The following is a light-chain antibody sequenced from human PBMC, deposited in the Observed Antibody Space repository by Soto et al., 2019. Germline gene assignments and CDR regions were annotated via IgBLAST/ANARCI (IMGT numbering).Light chain of an antibody. J-gene: IGKJ4*01. Sequence: EIVLTQSPGTLSLSPGERATLSCRASQSVSSDYLAWYQQKPGQTPKVLIYRASSRATGIPDRFSGSGSGTDFTLXXXXLXXXDXXXXXXXXXGSSPLTFGGGTKVEIK. CDR3: XXXGSSPLT. V-gene: IGKV3-20*01. CDR1: QSVSSDY. CDR2: RAS.